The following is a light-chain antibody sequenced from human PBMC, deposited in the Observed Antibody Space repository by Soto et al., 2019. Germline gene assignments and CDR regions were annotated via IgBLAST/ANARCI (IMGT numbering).Light chain of an antibody. CDR1: SSDVGGYDY. CDR2: DVS. Sequence: QSVLTQPASVSESPGQSVTISFTGTSSDVGGYDYVSWYQQHPGKAPQLLIYDVSIRPSGVSDRFSGSKSGNTASLTISGLQAEDEADYYCNSYTSSSTVAFGGGTKLTVL. J-gene: IGLJ2*01. V-gene: IGLV2-14*01. CDR3: NSYTSSSTVA.